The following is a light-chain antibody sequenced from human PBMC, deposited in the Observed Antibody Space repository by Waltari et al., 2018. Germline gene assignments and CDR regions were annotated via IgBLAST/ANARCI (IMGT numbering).Light chain of an antibody. CDR2: GPS. CDR3: QQYGDSIWT. CDR1: QSVVSNY. Sequence: EIVLTQSPGILSLFTGERATLSCRASQSVVSNYLAWYQQKPGQAPRLLMFGPSTRATGIPDRFSGSGSGTDFGLTINRLEPEDSAVYYCQQYGDSIWTFGQGTKVEI. V-gene: IGKV3-20*01. J-gene: IGKJ1*01.